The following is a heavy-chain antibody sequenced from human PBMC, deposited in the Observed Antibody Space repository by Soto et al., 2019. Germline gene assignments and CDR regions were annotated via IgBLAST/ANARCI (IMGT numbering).Heavy chain of an antibody. CDR2: INSDGSRT. V-gene: IGHV3-74*01. CDR3: ARVGGIEYYDFWSGYSA. Sequence: EVQLVESGGGLVQPGGPLNLSCAPSGFPSSSSGRHWVRKAPGKGLGGFSRINSDGSRTSYADSLKGRFTTSRDNAKNTLYLQMNSLRAEDTAVYYCARVGGIEYYDFWSGYSAWGQGTLVTVSS. D-gene: IGHD3-3*01. J-gene: IGHJ5*02. CDR1: GFPSSSSG.